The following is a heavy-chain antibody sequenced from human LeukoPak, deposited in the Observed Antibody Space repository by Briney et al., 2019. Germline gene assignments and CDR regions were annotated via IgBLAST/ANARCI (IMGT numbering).Heavy chain of an antibody. CDR2: ISSSSNTI. D-gene: IGHD3-22*01. J-gene: IGHJ4*02. CDR1: GFTFSDYS. CDR3: ASQPVQGSGYPFDY. Sequence: PGGSLRLSCAASGFTFSDYSMNWVRQAPGKGLECISYISSSSNTIYYADSVEGRFSISRDNAKNSVYLQMNSLRAEDTAVYYCASQPVQGSGYPFDYWGQGTLVTVSS. V-gene: IGHV3-48*01.